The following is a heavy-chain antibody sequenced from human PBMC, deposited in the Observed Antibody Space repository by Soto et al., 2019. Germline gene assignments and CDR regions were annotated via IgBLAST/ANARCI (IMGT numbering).Heavy chain of an antibody. CDR3: AKSPPAVAGYFDY. J-gene: IGHJ4*02. CDR1: GFTFSSSG. CDR2: TSFDGSSG. V-gene: IGHV3-30*18. D-gene: IGHD6-19*01. Sequence: QVQLVESGGGVVQSGRSLRLSCAASGFTFSSSGMHWVRQAPGKGLEWVAVTSFDGSSGYYADSVRGRFTISRDNSNNTLYLQMNSLRAEDTAVYYCAKSPPAVAGYFDYWGQGTLVTVAS.